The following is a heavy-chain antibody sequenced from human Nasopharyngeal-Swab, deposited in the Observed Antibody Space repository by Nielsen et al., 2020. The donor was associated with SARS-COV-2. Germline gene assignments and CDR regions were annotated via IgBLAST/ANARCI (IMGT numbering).Heavy chain of an antibody. J-gene: IGHJ4*02. D-gene: IGHD1-26*01. CDR3: ARDGGAPIFDY. CDR2: ISSSSSYI. CDR1: GFTFSSYS. V-gene: IGHV3-21*01. Sequence: GESLKISCAASGFTFSSYSMNWVRQAPGKGLEWVSSISSSSSYIYYADSVKGRFTISRDNAKNSLYLQMNSLRAEDTAVYYCARDGGAPIFDYWGQGTLVTVSS.